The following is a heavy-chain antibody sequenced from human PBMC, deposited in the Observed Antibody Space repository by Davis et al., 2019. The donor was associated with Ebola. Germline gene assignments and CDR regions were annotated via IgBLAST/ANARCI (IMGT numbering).Heavy chain of an antibody. D-gene: IGHD6-19*01. CDR1: GFIFNDYP. CDR2: IIGNGDGT. Sequence: PGGSLRLSCAASGFIFNDYPMSWIRQAPGKGLEWVSAIIGNGDGTFYADSVRGRFTISRDNSKNMLYLQMNSLRADDTALYYCAKGPYRSGWDFLDSWGQGTLVTVSS. V-gene: IGHV3-23*01. CDR3: AKGPYRSGWDFLDS. J-gene: IGHJ4*02.